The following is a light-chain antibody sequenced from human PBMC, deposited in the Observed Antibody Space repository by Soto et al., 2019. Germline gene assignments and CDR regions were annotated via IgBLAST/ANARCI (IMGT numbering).Light chain of an antibody. J-gene: IGKJ1*01. CDR2: GAS. Sequence: EIVLTQSPGTLSLSPGERATLSCRASQSVSSTYLAWYQQKPGQAPRLLIYGASTRATGIPARFSGSGSGTEFTLTIRSLQSEDFAVYYCKQYNNWPRTFGQGTKVDI. CDR3: KQYNNWPRT. CDR1: QSVSSTY. V-gene: IGKV3-15*01.